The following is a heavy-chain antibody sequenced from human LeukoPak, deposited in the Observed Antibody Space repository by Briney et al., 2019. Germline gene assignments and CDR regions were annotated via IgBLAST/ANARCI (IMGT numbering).Heavy chain of an antibody. CDR3: ACAAGYSYDNWFDP. Sequence: AGTLSLTCSVSGGSISSTSYYWGWIRQPPGKGLEWIGSIYYSGNAYYNPSLKSRVTISVDTSKNQLSLKLSSVTAADTAVYYCACAAGYSYDNWFDPWGQGTLVT. D-gene: IGHD5-18*01. J-gene: IGHJ5*02. CDR2: IYYSGNA. V-gene: IGHV4-39*01. CDR1: GGSISSTSYY.